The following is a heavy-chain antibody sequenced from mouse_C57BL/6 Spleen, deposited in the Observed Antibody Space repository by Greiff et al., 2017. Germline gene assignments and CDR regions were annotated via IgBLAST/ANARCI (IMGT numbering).Heavy chain of an antibody. CDR3: AYYDYDVGTFAY. CDR2: IDPANGNT. Sequence: EVQLQQSVAELVRPGASVKLSCTASGFNIKNTSMHWVQQRPEQGLEWIGRIDPANGNTKYAPKFQGKATITADTSSNTAYLQLSSLTSEDTAIYYCAYYDYDVGTFAYWGQGTLVTVSA. CDR1: GFNIKNTS. V-gene: IGHV14-3*01. J-gene: IGHJ3*01. D-gene: IGHD2-4*01.